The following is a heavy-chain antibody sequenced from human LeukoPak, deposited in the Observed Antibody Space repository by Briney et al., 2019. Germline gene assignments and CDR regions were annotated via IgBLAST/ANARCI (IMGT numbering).Heavy chain of an antibody. Sequence: NPGGSLRLSCAASGFAFSTYSMNWVRRSPGKGLEWVSSITSISSYIKYADSVKGRFTISRDNAKNSLFLQMNSLRVEDTAVYFCARVKAGATVENFYYYYMDVWGKGTTVTVSS. J-gene: IGHJ6*03. CDR3: ARVKAGATVENFYYYYMDV. CDR1: GFAFSTYS. V-gene: IGHV3-21*01. D-gene: IGHD1/OR15-1a*01. CDR2: ITSISSYI.